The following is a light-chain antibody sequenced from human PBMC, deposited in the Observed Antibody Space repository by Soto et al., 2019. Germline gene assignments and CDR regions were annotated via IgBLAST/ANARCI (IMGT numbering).Light chain of an antibody. J-gene: IGLJ1*01. V-gene: IGLV2-14*01. CDR3: SSYTSGSTPLFV. Sequence: SVLTQPASVSGSPGQSITISCTGTSSDVGGYNYVSWYQQHPGKAPKLMIYDVSNRPSGVSNRFSGSKSGNTASLTISGLQAEDEADYYCSSYTSGSTPLFVFGTGTKVTV. CDR1: SSDVGGYNY. CDR2: DVS.